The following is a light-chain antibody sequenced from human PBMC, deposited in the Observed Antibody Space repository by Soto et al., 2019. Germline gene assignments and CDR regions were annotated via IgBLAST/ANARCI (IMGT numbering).Light chain of an antibody. Sequence: QSALTQPASVSRSPGQSITISCTGTSSDVGNYKYVSWYQQHPGKAPKLMIYEVSNRPSGVSNRFSGSKSGNTASLTISGHQAEDETDYYCFSYTSSGTYVFGTGTKVTVL. CDR3: FSYTSSGTYV. V-gene: IGLV2-14*01. CDR1: SSDVGNYKY. CDR2: EVS. J-gene: IGLJ1*01.